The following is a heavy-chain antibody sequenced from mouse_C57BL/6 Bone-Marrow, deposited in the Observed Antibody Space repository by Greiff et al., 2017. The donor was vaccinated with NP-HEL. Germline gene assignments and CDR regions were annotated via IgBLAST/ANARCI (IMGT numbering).Heavy chain of an antibody. CDR3: ARVDV. Sequence: QVQLQQPGAELVKPGASVKLSCKASGYTFTSYWMQWVKQRPGQGLEWIGEIDPSDSYTNYNQKFKGKATLTVDTSSSTAYMQLSSLTSEDSAVYYCARVDVWGTGTTVTVSS. V-gene: IGHV1-50*01. J-gene: IGHJ1*03. CDR1: GYTFTSYW. CDR2: IDPSDSYT.